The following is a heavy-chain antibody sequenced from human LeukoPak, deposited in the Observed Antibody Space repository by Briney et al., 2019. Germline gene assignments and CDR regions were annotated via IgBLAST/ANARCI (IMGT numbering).Heavy chain of an antibody. CDR3: ARAPYDILTGYFLFDS. CDR1: GSAVSSDDHF. J-gene: IGHJ4*02. D-gene: IGHD3-9*01. CDR2: IYHRGST. Sequence: SETLSLTCAVSGSAVSSDDHFWSWIRQPPGRGLEWIGYIYHRGSTSYNPSLRSRVTVSLGKSRNQFPLNLYSVTAADTAVYYCARAPYDILTGYFLFDSWGQGTLITVSS. V-gene: IGHV4-30-2*01.